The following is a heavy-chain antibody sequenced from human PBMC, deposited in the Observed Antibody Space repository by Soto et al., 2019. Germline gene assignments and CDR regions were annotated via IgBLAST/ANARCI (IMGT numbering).Heavy chain of an antibody. CDR3: ARAPTGGTWPVYFDW. Sequence: VQLVESGGGLVQPWRSLRLSCTASAFTFGDFAMHWVRQVPGKGLEWVSGINWNGNYIGYADSVKGRFTVSRDNAKNSLYLQMNSLSPEDTALYFCARAPTGGTWPVYFDWWGRGTLVTVSS. D-gene: IGHD2-15*01. J-gene: IGHJ4*02. V-gene: IGHV3-9*01. CDR1: AFTFGDFA. CDR2: INWNGNYI.